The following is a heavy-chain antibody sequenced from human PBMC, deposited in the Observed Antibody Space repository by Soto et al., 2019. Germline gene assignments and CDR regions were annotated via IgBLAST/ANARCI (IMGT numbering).Heavy chain of an antibody. D-gene: IGHD3-10*01. J-gene: IGHJ3*02. V-gene: IGHV3-23*01. CDR1: GFTFSSYD. CDR2: ISGSGGST. Sequence: EVQLLESGGGLVQPGGSLRLSCAASGFTFSSYDMSWVRQAPGKGLEWVSAISGSGGSTYYADSVKGRFTISRDNSKNTLYLQMNSLRAEDTAVYYCAKDLGRTSDAFDIWGQGTMVTVSS. CDR3: AKDLGRTSDAFDI.